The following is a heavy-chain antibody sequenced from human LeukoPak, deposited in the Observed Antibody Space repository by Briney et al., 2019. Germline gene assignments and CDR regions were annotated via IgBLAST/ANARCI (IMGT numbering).Heavy chain of an antibody. CDR2: ISGSGGST. CDR3: AKDLDYDFWSGYPRYCGMDV. Sequence: PGASLRLSCAASRFTFSSYAMSWVRQAPGKGREWVSAISGSGGSTYYADSVKGRFTISRDNPKNTLYLQMNSLRAEDTAVYYCAKDLDYDFWSGYPRYCGMDVWGQGTTVTVSS. V-gene: IGHV3-23*01. J-gene: IGHJ6*02. CDR1: RFTFSSYA. D-gene: IGHD3-3*01.